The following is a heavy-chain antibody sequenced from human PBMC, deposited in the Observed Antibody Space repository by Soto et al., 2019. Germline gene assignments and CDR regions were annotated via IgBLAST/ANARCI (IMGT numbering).Heavy chain of an antibody. V-gene: IGHV3-30*18. Sequence: QVQLVESGGGVVQPGRSLRLSCAASGFTFSSYGMHWVRQAPGKGLEWVAVISYDGSNKYYADSVKGRFTISRDNSKNTLYLQMNSLSAEDTAVYYCAKEREQLSYYYYYYYMDVWGKGTTVTVSS. CDR1: GFTFSSYG. J-gene: IGHJ6*03. D-gene: IGHD6-6*01. CDR2: ISYDGSNK. CDR3: AKEREQLSYYYYYYYMDV.